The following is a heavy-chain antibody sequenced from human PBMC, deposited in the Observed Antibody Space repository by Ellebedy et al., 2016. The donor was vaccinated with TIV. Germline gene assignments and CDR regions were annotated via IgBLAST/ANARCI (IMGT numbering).Heavy chain of an antibody. J-gene: IGHJ3*02. V-gene: IGHV1-46*01. Sequence: ASVKVSXKASGYTFTSYYMHWVRQAPGQGLEWMGIINPSGGSTSYAQKFQGRVTMTRDTSTSTVYMELSSLRSEDTAVYYCAREAYYYDSSGPMFAFDIWGQGTMVTVSS. CDR2: INPSGGST. CDR3: AREAYYYDSSGPMFAFDI. CDR1: GYTFTSYY. D-gene: IGHD3-22*01.